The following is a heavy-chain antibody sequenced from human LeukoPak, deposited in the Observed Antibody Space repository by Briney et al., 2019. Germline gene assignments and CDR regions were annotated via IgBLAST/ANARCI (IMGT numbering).Heavy chain of an antibody. CDR2: ISAYNGNT. V-gene: IGHV1-18*01. CDR1: GYTFTSYG. J-gene: IGHJ4*02. CDR3: ARDLHYYGSGSYGPYYFDY. D-gene: IGHD3-10*01. Sequence: GASVKVSCKASGYTFTSYGISWVRQAPGQGLEWMGWISAYNGNTNYAQKLQGRVTMTTDTSTSTAYMELRSLRSDDTAVYYCARDLHYYGSGSYGPYYFDYWGQGTLVTVSS.